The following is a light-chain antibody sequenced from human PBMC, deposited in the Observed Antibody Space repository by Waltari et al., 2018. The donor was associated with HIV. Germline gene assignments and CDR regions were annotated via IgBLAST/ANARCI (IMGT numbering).Light chain of an antibody. CDR2: DAS. J-gene: IGKJ1*01. V-gene: IGKV3-15*01. CDR1: QRVRPN. Sequence: EIVMTQSPAPLSVSPGERATPSCRARQRVRPNLAWYQQKPGQAPRLLIYDASTRATGIPARFSGSGSGTEFSLTISSLQSEDFALYYCQQYNNWWTFGQGTKVEIK. CDR3: QQYNNWWT.